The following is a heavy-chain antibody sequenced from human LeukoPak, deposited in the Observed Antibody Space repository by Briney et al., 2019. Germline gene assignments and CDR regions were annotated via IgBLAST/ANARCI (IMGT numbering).Heavy chain of an antibody. Sequence: ASVKVSCKASGYTFTGYYMHWVRQAPGQGLEWMGWINPNSGGTNYAQKFQGRVTMTRDTSISTAYMELSRLRSDDTAVYYCARERRYCSSTSCYDWFDPWGQGTLVTVSS. V-gene: IGHV1-2*02. D-gene: IGHD2-2*01. CDR1: GYTFTGYY. CDR2: INPNSGGT. CDR3: ARERRYCSSTSCYDWFDP. J-gene: IGHJ5*02.